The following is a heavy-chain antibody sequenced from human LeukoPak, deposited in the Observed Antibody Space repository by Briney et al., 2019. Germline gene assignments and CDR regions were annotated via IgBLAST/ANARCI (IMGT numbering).Heavy chain of an antibody. J-gene: IGHJ6*02. CDR1: GGSISSYY. V-gene: IGHV4-4*07. CDR3: ARQSDPYYHYGLDF. Sequence: NPSETLSLTCTVSGGSISSYYWSWIRQPAGKGLEWIGRIYTSGSTNYNPSLKSRVTMSVDTSKNQFSLTLNSVTAADTAVYHCARQSDPYYHYGLDFWGQGTTVIVSS. CDR2: IYTSGST.